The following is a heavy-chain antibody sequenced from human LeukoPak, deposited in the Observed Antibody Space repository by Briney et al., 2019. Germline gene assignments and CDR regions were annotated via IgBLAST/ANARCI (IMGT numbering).Heavy chain of an antibody. Sequence: GRSLRLSCAASGFTFSSYGMHWVRQAPGKGLEWVAVIWYDGSNKYYADSVKGRFTISRDNSKNTLYLQMNSLRAEDTAVYYCARDRDYDILTGLVCHGMDVWGQGTTVTVSS. D-gene: IGHD3-9*01. CDR2: IWYDGSNK. CDR3: ARDRDYDILTGLVCHGMDV. V-gene: IGHV3-33*01. J-gene: IGHJ6*02. CDR1: GFTFSSYG.